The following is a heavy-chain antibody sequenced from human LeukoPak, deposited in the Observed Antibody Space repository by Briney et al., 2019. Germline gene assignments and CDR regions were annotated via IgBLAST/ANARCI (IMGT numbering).Heavy chain of an antibody. D-gene: IGHD3-22*01. V-gene: IGHV3-74*01. CDR2: INSDGSST. J-gene: IGHJ4*02. CDR1: GFTFSSYW. Sequence: GGSLRLSCAASGFTFSSYWMHWVRQAPGKGLVWVSRINSDGSSTSYADSVKGRFTISRDNAKNSLYLQMSSLRAEDTAVYYCARVLHKRNYDSSTYYGYWGQGTLVTVSP. CDR3: ARVLHKRNYDSSTYYGY.